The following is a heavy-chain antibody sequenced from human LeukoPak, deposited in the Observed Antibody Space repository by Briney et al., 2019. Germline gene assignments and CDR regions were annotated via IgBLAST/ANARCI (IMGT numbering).Heavy chain of an antibody. CDR1: GFTFSSYG. Sequence: GGSLRLSCAASGFTFSSYGMHWVRQAPGKGLEWVAFIRYDGSNKYYADSVKGRFTISRDNSKNTLYLQMNSLRAEDTAAYYCAKDFSPFHFGFWSGYSASFDYWGQGTLVTVSS. J-gene: IGHJ4*02. D-gene: IGHD3-3*01. V-gene: IGHV3-30*02. CDR3: AKDFSPFHFGFWSGYSASFDY. CDR2: IRYDGSNK.